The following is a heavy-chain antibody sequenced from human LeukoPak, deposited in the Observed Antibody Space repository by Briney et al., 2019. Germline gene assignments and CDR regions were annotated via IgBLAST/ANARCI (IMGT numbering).Heavy chain of an antibody. D-gene: IGHD2-15*01. Sequence: ASVTVSCTASGYTFTKYAIHWVRQAPGQRLEWMGWINAGNGNTKYSQKFQGRVTITRDTSASTIYMELSSLRSEDTAVYYCARGPPSALLYCNGRNCYSGLFDPWGQGTLVTVSS. CDR2: INAGNGNT. J-gene: IGHJ5*02. CDR1: GYTFTKYA. CDR3: ARGPPSALLYCNGRNCYSGLFDP. V-gene: IGHV1-3*01.